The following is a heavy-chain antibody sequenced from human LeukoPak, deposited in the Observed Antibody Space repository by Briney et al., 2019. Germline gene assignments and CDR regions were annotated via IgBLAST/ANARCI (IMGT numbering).Heavy chain of an antibody. Sequence: SETLSLTCAVYGGSFSGYYWSWIRQPPGKGLEWIGEINHSGSTNYNPSLKSRVTISVDTPKNQFSLKLSSVTAADTAVYYCARGPPYSYGSSTLLSGYYFDYWGQGTLVTVSS. CDR1: GGSFSGYY. J-gene: IGHJ4*02. D-gene: IGHD5-18*01. CDR2: INHSGST. V-gene: IGHV4-34*01. CDR3: ARGPPYSYGSSTLLSGYYFDY.